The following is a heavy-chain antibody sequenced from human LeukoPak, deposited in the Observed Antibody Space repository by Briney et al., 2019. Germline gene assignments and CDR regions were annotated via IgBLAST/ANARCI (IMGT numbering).Heavy chain of an antibody. CDR3: ARGKENSGYAHDAFDI. CDR1: GGSFSGYY. CDR2: INHSGST. Sequence: SETLSLTCAVYGGSFSGYYWSWIRQPPGKGLEWIGEINHSGSTYYNPSLKSRVTISVDTSKNQFSLKLSSVTAADTAVYYCARGKENSGYAHDAFDIWGQGTMVTVSS. V-gene: IGHV4-34*01. D-gene: IGHD5-12*01. J-gene: IGHJ3*02.